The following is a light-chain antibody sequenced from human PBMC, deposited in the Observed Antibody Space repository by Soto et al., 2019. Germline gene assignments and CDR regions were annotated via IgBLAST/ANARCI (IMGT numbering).Light chain of an antibody. V-gene: IGKV1-5*01. J-gene: IGKJ4*01. CDR1: QNIRTW. Sequence: DIQMTQSPSTLSASVGDRVTITCRASQNIRTWLSWYQQKPGKAPNLLIFDASSLHSGVPSRFSGSGSGTEFTLTISSLQPDDFATYYCQQYNSYSLTFGGGTKMDIK. CDR3: QQYNSYSLT. CDR2: DAS.